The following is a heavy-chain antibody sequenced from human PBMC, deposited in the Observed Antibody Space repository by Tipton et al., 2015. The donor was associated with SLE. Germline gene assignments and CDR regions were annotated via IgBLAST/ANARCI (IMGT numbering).Heavy chain of an antibody. CDR1: GFTFDDYG. Sequence: SLRLSCAASGFTFDDYGMSWVRQAPGKGLEWVSGINWNGGSTGYADSVKGRFTISRDNAKNSLYLQMNSLRAEDTALYYCARGGSWDSSGYYSPWGQGTLVTVSS. CDR3: ARGGSWDSSGYYSP. V-gene: IGHV3-20*04. CDR2: INWNGGST. D-gene: IGHD3-22*01. J-gene: IGHJ5*02.